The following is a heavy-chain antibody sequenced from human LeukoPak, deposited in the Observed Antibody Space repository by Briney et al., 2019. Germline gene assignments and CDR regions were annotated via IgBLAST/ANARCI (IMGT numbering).Heavy chain of an antibody. CDR1: GGSISSGGYY. Sequence: SETLSLTCTVSGGSISSGGYYWSWIRQPPGKGLEWIGYIYHSGSTYYNPSLKSRVTISVDRSKNQFSLKLSSVTAADTAVYYCARASEYQLLFKQRDWGQGTLVTVSS. CDR2: IYHSGST. J-gene: IGHJ4*02. D-gene: IGHD2-2*01. V-gene: IGHV4-30-2*01. CDR3: ARASEYQLLFKQRD.